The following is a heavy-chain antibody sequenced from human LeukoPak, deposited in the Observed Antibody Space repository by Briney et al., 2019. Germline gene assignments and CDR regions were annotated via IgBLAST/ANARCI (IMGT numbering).Heavy chain of an antibody. J-gene: IGHJ6*04. Sequence: GGSLRLSCKASGFSFNSYSMNWVRQAPGKGLEWVSSISRSSNYIYYADSMKGRFTISRDNAKNSVHLQMNSLSAEDTAVYYCAELGITMIGGVWGKGTTVTISS. CDR2: ISRSSNYI. D-gene: IGHD3-10*02. CDR3: AELGITMIGGV. CDR1: GFSFNSYS. V-gene: IGHV3-21*06.